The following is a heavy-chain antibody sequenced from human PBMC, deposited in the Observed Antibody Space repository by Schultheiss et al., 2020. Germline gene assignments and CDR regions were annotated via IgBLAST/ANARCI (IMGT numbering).Heavy chain of an antibody. D-gene: IGHD4-11*01. V-gene: IGHV4-4*02. CDR1: GGSISSSNW. CDR3: AREAVTTVNWFDP. Sequence: SETLSLTCAVSGGSISSSNWWSWVRQPPGKGLEWIGYIYHSGSTYYNPSLKSRVTISVDRSKNQFSLKLSSVTAADTAVYYCAREAVTTVNWFDPWGQGTLVTVSS. J-gene: IGHJ5*02. CDR2: IYHSGST.